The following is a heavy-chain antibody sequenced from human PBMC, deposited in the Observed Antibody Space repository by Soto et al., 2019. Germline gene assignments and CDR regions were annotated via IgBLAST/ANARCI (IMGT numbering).Heavy chain of an antibody. D-gene: IGHD3-22*01. J-gene: IGHJ5*02. CDR3: ARPSRSGYYYSVGWFDP. CDR2: IYYSGST. Sequence: PSETLSLTCTVSGGSISSSSYYWGWIRQPPGNGLEWIGSIYYSGSTYYNPSLKSRVTISVDTSKNQFSLKLSSVTAADTAVYYCARPSRSGYYYSVGWFDPWGQGTLVTVSS. CDR1: GGSISSSSYY. V-gene: IGHV4-39*01.